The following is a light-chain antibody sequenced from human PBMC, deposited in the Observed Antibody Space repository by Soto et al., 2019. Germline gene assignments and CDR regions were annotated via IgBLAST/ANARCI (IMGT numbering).Light chain of an antibody. CDR1: SSDVGDYNY. CDR2: DVS. Sequence: QSALTQPASVSGSPGQSITISCTGTSSDVGDYNYVSWYQQHPGKAPKLMIYDVSNRPSGVSNGFSGSKSGNTASLTISGLQAEDEADYYCSSYTSSSVYVFGTGTKLTVL. J-gene: IGLJ1*01. CDR3: SSYTSSSVYV. V-gene: IGLV2-14*01.